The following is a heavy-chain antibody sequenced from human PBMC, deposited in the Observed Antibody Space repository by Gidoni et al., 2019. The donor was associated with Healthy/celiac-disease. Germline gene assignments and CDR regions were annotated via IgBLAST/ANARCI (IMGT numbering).Heavy chain of an antibody. V-gene: IGHV3-33*01. CDR1: GCTFSSYC. CDR3: ASSQISRGYDFNY. Sequence: QVQRVEPGGGGGKPGRSGRPAWEAHGCTFSSYCMHWVRQAPGRGLEWVAVICYDGSNQYYADSVKGRFTISRDNSKNTLYLQMNGLRAEDTAVYYCASSQISRGYDFNYWGQGTLVTVSS. D-gene: IGHD5-12*01. CDR2: ICYDGSNQ. J-gene: IGHJ4*02.